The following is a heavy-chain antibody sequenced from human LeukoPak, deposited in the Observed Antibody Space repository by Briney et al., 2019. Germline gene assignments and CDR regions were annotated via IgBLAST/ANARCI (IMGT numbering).Heavy chain of an antibody. Sequence: GGSLRLSCAASGFTFSSYAMSWVRQAPGKGLEWVSVIYSGGSTYYADSVKGRFTISRDNSKNTLYLQMNSLRAEDTAVYYCARDFDAVQLWTGGYGMDVWGQGTTVTVSS. J-gene: IGHJ6*02. CDR2: IYSGGST. D-gene: IGHD5-18*01. CDR1: GFTFSSYA. CDR3: ARDFDAVQLWTGGYGMDV. V-gene: IGHV3-53*01.